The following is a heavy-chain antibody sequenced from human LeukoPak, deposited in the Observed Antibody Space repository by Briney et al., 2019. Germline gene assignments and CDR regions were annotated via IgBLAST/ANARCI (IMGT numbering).Heavy chain of an antibody. Sequence: PSGTPSLTCAVSGGSISSSNWWSWIRQPPGKGLEWIGEIYHSGSTNYNPSLKSRVTISVDKSKTQFSLKLSSVTAADTAVYYCARGSRPRIAAADDYWGQGTLVTVSS. V-gene: IGHV4-4*02. CDR2: IYHSGST. CDR1: GGSISSSNW. D-gene: IGHD6-13*01. J-gene: IGHJ4*02. CDR3: ARGSRPRIAAADDY.